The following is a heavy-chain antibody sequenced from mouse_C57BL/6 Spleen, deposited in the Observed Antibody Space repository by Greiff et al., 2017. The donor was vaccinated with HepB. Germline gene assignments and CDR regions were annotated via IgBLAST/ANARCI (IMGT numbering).Heavy chain of an antibody. CDR1: GYTFTSYD. J-gene: IGHJ1*03. V-gene: IGHV1-85*01. D-gene: IGHD1-1*01. CDR3: ARRNYGSSYGYWYFDV. CDR2: IYPRDGST. Sequence: VKLMESGPELVKPGASVKLSCKASGYTFTSYDINWVKQRPGQGLEWIGWIYPRDGSTKYNEKFKGKATLTVDTSSSTAYMELHSLTSEDSAVYFCARRNYGSSYGYWYFDVWGTGTTVTVSS.